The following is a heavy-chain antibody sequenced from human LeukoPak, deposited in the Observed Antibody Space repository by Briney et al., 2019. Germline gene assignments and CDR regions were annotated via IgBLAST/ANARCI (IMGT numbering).Heavy chain of an antibody. V-gene: IGHV3-23*01. CDR2: ISGSGGST. CDR3: ANDPYCSSTSCYGGAFDP. J-gene: IGHJ5*02. Sequence: PGGSLRLSCAASGFTFSSYAMGWVRQAPGKGLEWVSAISGSGGSTYYADSVKGRFTISRDNSKNTLYLQMNSLRAEDTAVYYCANDPYCSSTSCYGGAFDPWGQGTLVTVSS. D-gene: IGHD2-2*01. CDR1: GFTFSSYA.